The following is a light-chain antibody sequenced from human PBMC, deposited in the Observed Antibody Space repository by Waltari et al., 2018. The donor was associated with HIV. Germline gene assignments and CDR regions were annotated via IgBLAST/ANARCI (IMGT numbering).Light chain of an antibody. CDR3: SSYSSYNIIL. J-gene: IGLJ3*02. V-gene: IGLV2-14*01. CDR1: TSDVGGYSY. Sequence: QSALTQPASVSGSPGQSITISCTGTTSDVGGYSYVSWYQHHPGKGPKLIVYEVTNRPSGVSDRFSATRSGSTASLTISGLQVEDEADYYCSSYSSYNIILFGGGTKLTVL. CDR2: EVT.